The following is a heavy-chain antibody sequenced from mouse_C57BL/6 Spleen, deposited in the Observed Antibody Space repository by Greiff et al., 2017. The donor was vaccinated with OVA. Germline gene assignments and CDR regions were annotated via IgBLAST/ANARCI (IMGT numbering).Heavy chain of an antibody. V-gene: IGHV5-17*01. CDR3: ARARYYAMDD. J-gene: IGHJ4*01. Sequence: VQLKESGGGLVKPGGSLKLSCAASGFTFSDYGMHWVRQAPEQGLEWVAYISSGSSTIYYADTVKGRFTISRDNAKNTLFLQMTSLRSEDTAMYYCARARYYAMDDWGQGTSVTVSS. CDR1: GFTFSDYG. CDR2: ISSGSSTI.